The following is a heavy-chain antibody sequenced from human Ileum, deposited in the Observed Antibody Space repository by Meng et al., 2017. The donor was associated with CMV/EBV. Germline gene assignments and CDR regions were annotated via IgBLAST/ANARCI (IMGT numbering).Heavy chain of an antibody. Sequence: AASGFTCRQHGMTWVRQSPGKGLEWVSVVTGGGITKYYADSVKGRFTISRDNSKNMLYLQMNSLRDDDTAIYYCAKTASYNFLMFDDWGQGTLVTVSS. CDR1: GFTCRQHG. D-gene: IGHD1-20*01. J-gene: IGHJ4*02. V-gene: IGHV3-23*01. CDR3: AKTASYNFLMFDD. CDR2: VTGGGITK.